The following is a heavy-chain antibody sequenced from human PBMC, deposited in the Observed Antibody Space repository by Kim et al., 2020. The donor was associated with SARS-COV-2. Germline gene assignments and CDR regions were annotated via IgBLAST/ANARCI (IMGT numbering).Heavy chain of an antibody. V-gene: IGHV4-38-2*02. CDR1: GYSISSGYY. CDR3: ARGGGVTSLFDY. CDR2: IYYSGST. D-gene: IGHD3-10*01. Sequence: SETLSLTCTVSGYSISSGYYWGWIRQPPGKGLEWIGSIYYSGSTYYDPSLKSRLTISVDTSKNQFSLKLSSVTAADTAVYFCARGGGVTSLFDYWGQGTLVTISS. J-gene: IGHJ4*02.